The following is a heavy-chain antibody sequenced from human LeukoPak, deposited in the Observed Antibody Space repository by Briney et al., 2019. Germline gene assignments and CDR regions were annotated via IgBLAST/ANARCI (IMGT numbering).Heavy chain of an antibody. V-gene: IGHV1-2*02. J-gene: IGHJ4*02. CDR2: INPNSGGT. Sequence: ASVKVSCKASGYTFTGYYMHWVRQAPGQGLEWMGWINPNSGGTNYAQKFQGRVTMTRDTSTSTVYMELSSLRSEDTAVYYCTRTPSVYCSGGNCYPGHLDFWGQGTLVTVSS. D-gene: IGHD2-15*01. CDR1: GYTFTGYY. CDR3: TRTPSVYCSGGNCYPGHLDF.